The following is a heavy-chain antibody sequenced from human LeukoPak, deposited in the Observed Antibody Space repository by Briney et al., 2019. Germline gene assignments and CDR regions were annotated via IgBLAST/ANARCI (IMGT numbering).Heavy chain of an antibody. CDR3: ARDGGVVVPAAYYYYMDV. CDR1: GGPISSYY. CDR2: IYYSGST. D-gene: IGHD2-2*01. V-gene: IGHV4-59*01. J-gene: IGHJ6*03. Sequence: SETLSLTCTVSGGPISSYYWSWIRQPPGKGLEWIGYIYYSGSTNYNPSLKSRVTISVDTSKNQFSLKLSSVTAADTAVYYCARDGGVVVPAAYYYYMDVWGKGTTVTVSS.